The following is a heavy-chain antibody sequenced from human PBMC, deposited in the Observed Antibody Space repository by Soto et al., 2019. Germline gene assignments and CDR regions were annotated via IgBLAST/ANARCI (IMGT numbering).Heavy chain of an antibody. Sequence: GQSLKISCKTSVYSFLNYWIGWVRQMPGKGLEWMGIIFPGDSDTRYSPSFQGQVTISADKSISTAYLQWSSLKASDTAMYYCARQGSSGIWGQGTLVTVSS. D-gene: IGHD6-25*01. CDR2: IFPGDSDT. CDR3: ARQGSSGI. V-gene: IGHV5-51*01. CDR1: VYSFLNYW. J-gene: IGHJ4*02.